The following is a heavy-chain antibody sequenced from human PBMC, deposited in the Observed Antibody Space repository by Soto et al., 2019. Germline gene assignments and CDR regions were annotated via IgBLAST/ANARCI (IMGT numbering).Heavy chain of an antibody. Sequence: SETLSLTCAVSGGSISSGGYSWSWIRQPPGKGLEWIGYIYHSGSTYYNPSLKSRVTISVDRSKNQFSLKLSSVTAADTAVYYCARGQVVAAQHWGQGTMVTVSS. CDR2: IYHSGST. J-gene: IGHJ4*02. D-gene: IGHD2-15*01. CDR1: GGSISSGGYS. CDR3: ARGQVVAAQH. V-gene: IGHV4-30-2*01.